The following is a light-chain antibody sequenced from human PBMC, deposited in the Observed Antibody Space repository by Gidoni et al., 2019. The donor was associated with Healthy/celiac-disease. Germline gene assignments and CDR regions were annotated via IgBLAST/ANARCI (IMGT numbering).Light chain of an antibody. CDR1: QSISSY. CDR3: QQCYSNPFT. CDR2: AAS. Sequence: DIQITHSPSSLSASVGDRVTITCRASQSISSYLPWYQQKPGKAPKLLIYAASSLQSGVPSRFSGSGSGTDFTLTISSLQPEDFATYYCQQCYSNPFTFGGGTKVEIK. J-gene: IGKJ4*01. V-gene: IGKV1-39*01.